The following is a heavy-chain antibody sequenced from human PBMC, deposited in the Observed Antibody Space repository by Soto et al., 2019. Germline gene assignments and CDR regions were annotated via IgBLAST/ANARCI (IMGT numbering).Heavy chain of an antibody. J-gene: IGHJ6*02. CDR1: GLTFGTYA. CDR2: ISGSGGDT. Sequence: EVQKLESGGGLVQPGGSLRLSCAASGLTFGTYATTWVRQAPGKGLVWVSAISGSGGDTYYADSVRGRFTISRDNSKNTLYRQMNSLRAEDTAVYFCAKVVVPVTMWGQYGLDVWGQGTTVTVSS. V-gene: IGHV3-23*01. CDR3: AKVVVPVTMWGQYGLDV. D-gene: IGHD2-2*01.